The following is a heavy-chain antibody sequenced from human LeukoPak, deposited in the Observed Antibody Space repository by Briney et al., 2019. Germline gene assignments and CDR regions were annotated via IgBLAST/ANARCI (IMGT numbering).Heavy chain of an antibody. V-gene: IGHV4-59*01. CDR3: ARGVMGDY. CDR2: IHYSGST. J-gene: IGHJ4*02. D-gene: IGHD2-21*01. Sequence: SETLSLTCSVSADSISSYYWSWIRQPPGKGLEWIGYIHYSGSTDYSPSLKSRVTISGDTSKNQFSLKVTSVTAADTAVYYCARGVMGDYWGQGTLVTVSS. CDR1: ADSISSYY.